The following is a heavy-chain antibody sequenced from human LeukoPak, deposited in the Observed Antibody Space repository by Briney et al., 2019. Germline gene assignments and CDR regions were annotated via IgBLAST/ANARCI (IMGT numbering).Heavy chain of an antibody. J-gene: IGHJ3*02. V-gene: IGHV3-30*01. CDR3: ARVSYNWNDRDAFDI. Sequence: GGSLRLSCAASGFTFSSYAMHWVRQAPGKGLEWVAVISYDGSNKYYADSVKGRFTISRDNSKNTLYLQMNSLRAEDTAVYYCARVSYNWNDRDAFDIWGQGTMVTVSS. D-gene: IGHD1-1*01. CDR2: ISYDGSNK. CDR1: GFTFSSYA.